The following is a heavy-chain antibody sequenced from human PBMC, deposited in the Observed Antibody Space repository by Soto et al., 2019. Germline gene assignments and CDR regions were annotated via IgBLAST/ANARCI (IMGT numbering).Heavy chain of an antibody. CDR3: ARHKYYYDSSGYENWFDP. Sequence: SETLSVTCTVSGGSISSSSYYWGWIRQPPGKGLEWIGSIYYSGSTYYNPSLKSRVTISVDTSKNQFSLKLSSVTAADTAVYYCARHKYYYDSSGYENWFDPWGQGTLVTVSS. CDR2: IYYSGST. D-gene: IGHD3-22*01. J-gene: IGHJ5*02. CDR1: GGSISSSSYY. V-gene: IGHV4-39*01.